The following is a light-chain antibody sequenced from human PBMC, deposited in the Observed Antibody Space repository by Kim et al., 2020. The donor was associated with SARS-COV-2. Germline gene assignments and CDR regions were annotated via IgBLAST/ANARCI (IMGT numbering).Light chain of an antibody. CDR1: KIGTTG. V-gene: IGLV3-21*04. CDR2: YDS. Sequence: PGETATISCGGNKIGTTGVHWYQQQPGPAPLLVIYYDSERPSGIPERFSGSNYGNTATLTINMVGGGDEADYYCQVWDNDSGDHYVFGPGTKVTVL. CDR3: QVWDNDSGDHYV. J-gene: IGLJ1*01.